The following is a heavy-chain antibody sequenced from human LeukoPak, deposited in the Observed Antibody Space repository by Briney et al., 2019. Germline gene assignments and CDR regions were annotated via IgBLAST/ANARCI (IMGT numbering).Heavy chain of an antibody. CDR3: ARPPLPYYYDSSGTKGYAFDI. CDR1: GGTFSSYA. CDR2: IIPIFRTA. Sequence: ASVKVSCKASGGTFSSYAISWVRQAPGQELESMGGIIPIFRTANYAQKFQGRVTITTDESTSTAYMELSSLRSEDTAVYYCARPPLPYYYDSSGTKGYAFDIWGQGTMVTVSS. J-gene: IGHJ3*02. D-gene: IGHD3-22*01. V-gene: IGHV1-69*05.